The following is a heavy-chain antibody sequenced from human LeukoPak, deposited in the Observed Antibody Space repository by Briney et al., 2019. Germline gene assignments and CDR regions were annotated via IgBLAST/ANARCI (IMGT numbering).Heavy chain of an antibody. J-gene: IGHJ3*02. CDR3: ARYGFSSSWQGGWHAFDI. CDR1: GYTLTSYY. D-gene: IGHD6-13*01. CDR2: INPTVGET. Sequence: ASVKVSCTASGYTLTSYYMHWVRHAPGQGLEWMGLINPTVGETIYAQKFQGRVTMTRDMSTSTVYMELSSLRSDDTAVYYCARYGFSSSWQGGWHAFDIWGQGTMVTVSS. V-gene: IGHV1-46*01.